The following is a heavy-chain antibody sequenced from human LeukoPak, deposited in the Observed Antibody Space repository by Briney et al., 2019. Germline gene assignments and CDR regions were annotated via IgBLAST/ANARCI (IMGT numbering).Heavy chain of an antibody. Sequence: GFLRLSCAVSGFTASIYYMTWVRQAPGKGLEWVSYLYRDGSTYYADSVKDRFSISRDNSKNTVYLQMNSLRAEDTAVYYCARGPGWNYFDYWGQGTLVTVSS. D-gene: IGHD2-15*01. CDR2: LYRDGST. J-gene: IGHJ4*02. CDR1: GFTASIYY. CDR3: ARGPGWNYFDY. V-gene: IGHV3-66*01.